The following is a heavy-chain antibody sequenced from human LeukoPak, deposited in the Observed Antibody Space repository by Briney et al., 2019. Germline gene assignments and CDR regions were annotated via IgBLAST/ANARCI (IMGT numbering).Heavy chain of an antibody. V-gene: IGHV4-59*06. J-gene: IGHJ4*02. D-gene: IGHD3-22*01. Sequence: PSETLSLTCTVSGGSISSYYWSWIRQPPGKGLEWIGYIYYSGSTYYNPSLKSRVTISVDTSKNQFSLKLSSVTAADTAVYYCARGPAFYDSSGYPFDYWGQGTLVTVSS. CDR3: ARGPAFYDSSGYPFDY. CDR2: IYYSGST. CDR1: GGSISSYY.